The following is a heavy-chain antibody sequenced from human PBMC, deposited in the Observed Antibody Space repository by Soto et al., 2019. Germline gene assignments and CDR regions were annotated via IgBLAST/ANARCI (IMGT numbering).Heavy chain of an antibody. J-gene: IGHJ4*02. CDR1: GFTFSSYC. CDR2: ICSSSI. D-gene: IGHD2-21*01. CDR3: ARYSPPIDY. Sequence: EVQLVESGGGLVQPGGSLRLSCAASGFTFSSYCMSWVRQAPGTGLEWVSFICSSSIYYADSVKGRFTISRDNAQNSLYLQMNSLRAEDAAVYYCARYSPPIDYWGQGTLVTVSS. V-gene: IGHV3-48*01.